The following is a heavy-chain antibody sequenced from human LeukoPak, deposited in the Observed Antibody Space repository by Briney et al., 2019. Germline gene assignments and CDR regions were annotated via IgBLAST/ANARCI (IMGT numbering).Heavy chain of an antibody. Sequence: GESLRLSCAASGFTFSSYSMNWVRQAPGKGLEWVSSISSSSSYIYYADSVEGRFTISRDNAKNSLYLQMNSLRAEDTAVYYCARDRLSSWYSRYFDYWGQGTLVTVSS. V-gene: IGHV3-21*01. CDR1: GFTFSSYS. D-gene: IGHD6-13*01. J-gene: IGHJ4*02. CDR2: ISSSSSYI. CDR3: ARDRLSSWYSRYFDY.